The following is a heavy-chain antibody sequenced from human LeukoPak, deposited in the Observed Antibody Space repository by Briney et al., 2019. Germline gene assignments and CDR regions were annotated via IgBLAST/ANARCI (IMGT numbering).Heavy chain of an antibody. Sequence: ASAKVSCKASGYTFTGYYMHWVRQAPGQGIEWMGWINPNSGGTNYAQKFQGRVTMTRDTSISTAYMELSRLRSDDTAVYYCARGGNYYDSSGYYYYWGQGTLVTVSS. CDR3: ARGGNYYDSSGYYYY. CDR1: GYTFTGYY. J-gene: IGHJ4*02. V-gene: IGHV1-2*02. CDR2: INPNSGGT. D-gene: IGHD3-22*01.